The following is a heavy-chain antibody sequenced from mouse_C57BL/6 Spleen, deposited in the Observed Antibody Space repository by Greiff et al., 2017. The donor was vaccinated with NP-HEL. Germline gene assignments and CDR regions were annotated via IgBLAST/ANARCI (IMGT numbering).Heavy chain of an antibody. Sequence: QVQLQQPGAELVRPGTSVKLSCKASGYTFTSYWMHWVKQRPGQGLEWIGVIDPSDSYTNYNQKFKGKATLTVDTSSSTAYMQLSSLTSEDSAVYYCAREGGLPYFDYWGQGTTLTVSS. D-gene: IGHD2-4*01. V-gene: IGHV1-59*01. CDR2: IDPSDSYT. J-gene: IGHJ2*01. CDR1: GYTFTSYW. CDR3: AREGGLPYFDY.